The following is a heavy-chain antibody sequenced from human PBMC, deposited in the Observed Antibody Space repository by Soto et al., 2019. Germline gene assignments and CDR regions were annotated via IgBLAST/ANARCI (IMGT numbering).Heavy chain of an antibody. CDR2: ISYDGSNK. V-gene: IGHV3-30*04. D-gene: IGHD3-10*02. Sequence: PGKGLEWVAVISYDGSNKYYADSVKGRFTISRDNSKNTLYLQMNSLRAEDTAVFFFQAEAGIRDVRSVSAFLLNRSSDL. J-gene: IGHJ2*01. CDR3: QAEAGIRDVRSVSAFLLNRSSDL.